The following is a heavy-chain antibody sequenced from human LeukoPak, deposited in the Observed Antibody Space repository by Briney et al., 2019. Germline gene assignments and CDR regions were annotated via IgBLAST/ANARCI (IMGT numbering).Heavy chain of an antibody. CDR3: AKDSLIYCSGGSCYPDY. D-gene: IGHD2-15*01. Sequence: GGSLRLSCAASGFIFSSYGMHWVRQAPGKGLEWVAVIWYDGSNKYYADSVKGRFTISRDNSKNTLYLQMNSLRAEDTAVYYCAKDSLIYCSGGSCYPDYWGQGTLVTVSS. J-gene: IGHJ4*02. V-gene: IGHV3-33*06. CDR1: GFIFSSYG. CDR2: IWYDGSNK.